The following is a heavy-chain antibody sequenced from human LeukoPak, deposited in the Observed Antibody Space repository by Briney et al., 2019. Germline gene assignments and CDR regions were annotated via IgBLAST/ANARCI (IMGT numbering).Heavy chain of an antibody. D-gene: IGHD6-6*01. CDR2: IYYSGST. V-gene: IGHV4-61*05. J-gene: IGHJ5*02. CDR1: GGSISSSSYY. Sequence: SETLSLTCTVSGGSISSSSYYWGWIRQPPGKGLEWIGYIYYSGSTNYNPSLKSRVTISVDTSKNQFSLELSSVTAADTAVYYCARGWQLDNWFDPWGQGTLVTVSS. CDR3: ARGWQLDNWFDP.